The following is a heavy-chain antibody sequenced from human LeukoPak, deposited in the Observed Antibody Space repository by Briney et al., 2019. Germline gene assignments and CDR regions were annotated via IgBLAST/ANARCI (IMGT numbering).Heavy chain of an antibody. D-gene: IGHD4-17*01. Sequence: PSETLSLTCAVYGGSFSDYYWHWIRQAPGKGLEWIGEINHSGSTNYNPSLKSRVTISVDASKNQFSLKLSSVTAADTAVYYCTRTHSLGDYISQLWGQGTLVTVSS. CDR2: INHSGST. CDR3: TRTHSLGDYISQL. J-gene: IGHJ4*02. V-gene: IGHV4-34*01. CDR1: GGSFSDYY.